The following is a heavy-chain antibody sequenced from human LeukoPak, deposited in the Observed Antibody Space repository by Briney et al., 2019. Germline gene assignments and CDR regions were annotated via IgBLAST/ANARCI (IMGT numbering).Heavy chain of an antibody. CDR3: AREKYSSSWYQYYYYYYMDV. Sequence: ASVKVSCKASGYTFTSYGISWVRQAPGQGLEWMGWISAYNGNTNYAQKLRGRVTMTTDTSTSTAYMELRSLRSDDTAVYYCAREKYSSSWYQYYYYYYMDVWGKGTTVTVSS. V-gene: IGHV1-18*01. D-gene: IGHD6-13*01. CDR1: GYTFTSYG. CDR2: ISAYNGNT. J-gene: IGHJ6*03.